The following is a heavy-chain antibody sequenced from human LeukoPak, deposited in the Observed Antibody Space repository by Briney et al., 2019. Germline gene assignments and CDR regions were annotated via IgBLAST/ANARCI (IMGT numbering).Heavy chain of an antibody. Sequence: PGGSLRLSCAASGFTFSSYAMSWVRQAPGKGLEWVANIKQDGSEKYYVDSVKGRFTISRDNAKNSLYLQMNSLRAEDTAVYYCARERGSGSYHPFDPLGQGTLVTVSS. D-gene: IGHD3-10*01. J-gene: IGHJ5*02. CDR2: IKQDGSEK. CDR3: ARERGSGSYHPFDP. V-gene: IGHV3-7*01. CDR1: GFTFSSYA.